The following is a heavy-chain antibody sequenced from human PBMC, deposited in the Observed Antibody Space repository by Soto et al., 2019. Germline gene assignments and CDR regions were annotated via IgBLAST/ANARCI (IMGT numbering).Heavy chain of an antibody. D-gene: IGHD3-10*01. CDR2: IDGSGGIT. CDR1: GFTFGTTD. V-gene: IGHV3-23*01. Sequence: PGGSLRLSCAASGFTFGTTDMSWVRQAPGERLEWVSTIDGSGGITYYADSVKGRFTISRDNSRNTVYLQMNSLRGDDTALYYCVKNSGWFNTWGQGALVTVSS. CDR3: VKNSGWFNT. J-gene: IGHJ5*02.